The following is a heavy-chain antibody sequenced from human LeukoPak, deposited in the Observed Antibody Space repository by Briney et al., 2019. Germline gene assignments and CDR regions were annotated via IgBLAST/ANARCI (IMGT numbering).Heavy chain of an antibody. Sequence: SVKVSCKASGVTFCSDAISCVRQAPGQGLEWMGGIIPIFGTANYAQKFQGRVTITADESTSTAYMELSSLRSEDTAVYYSARHTGVAAGTGAGFDYWGQGTLVTVSS. CDR1: GVTFCSDA. D-gene: IGHD5-18*01. CDR3: ARHTGVAAGTGAGFDY. V-gene: IGHV1-69*01. CDR2: IIPIFGTA. J-gene: IGHJ4*02.